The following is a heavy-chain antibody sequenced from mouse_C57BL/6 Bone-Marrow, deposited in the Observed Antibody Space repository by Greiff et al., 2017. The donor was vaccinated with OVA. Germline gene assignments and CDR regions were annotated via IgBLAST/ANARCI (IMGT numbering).Heavy chain of an antibody. CDR2: IWSGGST. V-gene: IGHV2-2*01. J-gene: IGHJ2*01. CDR3: ARNFYDGYYGDYYFDY. D-gene: IGHD2-3*01. CDR1: GFSLTSYG. Sequence: VKLQESGPGLVQPSQSLSITCTVSGFSLTSYGVHWVRQSPGKGLEWLGVIWSGGSTDYNAAFISRLSISKDNSKSQVFFKMNSLQADDTAIYYCARNFYDGYYGDYYFDYWGQGTTLTVSS.